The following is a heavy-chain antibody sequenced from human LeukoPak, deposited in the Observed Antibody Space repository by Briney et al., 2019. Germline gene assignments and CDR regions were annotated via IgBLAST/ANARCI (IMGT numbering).Heavy chain of an antibody. CDR1: GASISSYY. J-gene: IGHJ3*01. D-gene: IGHD1-26*01. Sequence: PSETMSLTCTVSGASISSYYWSWIRQPHGAGMGWDGYTHYCGSTNYNPSLKSRVNISVATSKNQFSLKLSSVTGEDTAVYYCARHGIGRVGGYLDVTNGWGQRTIVTVSS. V-gene: IGHV4-59*01. CDR2: THYCGST. CDR3: ARHGIGRVGGYLDVTNG.